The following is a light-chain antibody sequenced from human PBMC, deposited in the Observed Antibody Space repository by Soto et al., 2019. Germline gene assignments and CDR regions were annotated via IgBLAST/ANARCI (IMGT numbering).Light chain of an antibody. J-gene: IGLJ1*01. CDR3: QSYDSSLSGL. CDR2: GSS. Sequence: QSVLTQPPSVSGAPGQRVTISCTGSSSNIGAGYDVHWYQQLPGTAPKLLIYGSSNRPSGVPDRFSGSKSGTSASLAITGLQAEDEADYYCQSYDSSLSGLFGTGTKLTVL. V-gene: IGLV1-40*01. CDR1: SSNIGAGYD.